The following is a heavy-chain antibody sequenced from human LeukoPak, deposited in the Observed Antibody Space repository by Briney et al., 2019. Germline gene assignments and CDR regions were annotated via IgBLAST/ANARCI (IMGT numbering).Heavy chain of an antibody. Sequence: SETLSLTCTVSGVSISSGDYYWRWIRQPPGRGLEGIGYSYYRGSTYYKPSLKSRVTISVDTSKNQFSLKLSSVTAADTAVYYCARVMATFYYYYMDVWGKGTTVTVSS. J-gene: IGHJ6*03. CDR2: SYYRGST. V-gene: IGHV4-30-4*08. CDR3: ARVMATFYYYYMDV. CDR1: GVSISSGDYY. D-gene: IGHD5-12*01.